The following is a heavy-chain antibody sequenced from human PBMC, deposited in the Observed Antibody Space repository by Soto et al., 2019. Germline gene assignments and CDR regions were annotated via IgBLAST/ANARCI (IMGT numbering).Heavy chain of an antibody. V-gene: IGHV4-59*01. CDR2: IYYSGRT. CDR1: GGPISSYY. J-gene: IGHJ5*02. Sequence: QVQLQESGPGLVKPSETRSLTCTVSGGPISSYYWSWIRQPPGKGLKWIGYIYYSGRTNYNHSLTSRVTISADTSKNQFSLKLSSVTAADTAVYYCASYGSGSDPRVDPWGQGNLVTVSS. D-gene: IGHD3-10*01. CDR3: ASYGSGSDPRVDP.